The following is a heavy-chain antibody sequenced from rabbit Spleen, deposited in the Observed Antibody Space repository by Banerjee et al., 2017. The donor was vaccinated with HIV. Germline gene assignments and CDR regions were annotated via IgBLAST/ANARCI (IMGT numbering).Heavy chain of an antibody. D-gene: IGHD8-1*01. V-gene: IGHV1S45*01. J-gene: IGHJ6*01. CDR1: GIDFSSYYY. CDR3: ARDSGSSFSSYGMDL. CDR2: IYGGSSGFT. Sequence: QEQLEESGGGLVKPGGTLTLTCKASGIDFSSYYYMCWVRQAPGKGLELIAGIYGGSSGFTYFASWAKGRFTISKTSSTTVTLQMTSLTAADTATYFCARDSGSSFSSYGMDLWGPGTLVTVS.